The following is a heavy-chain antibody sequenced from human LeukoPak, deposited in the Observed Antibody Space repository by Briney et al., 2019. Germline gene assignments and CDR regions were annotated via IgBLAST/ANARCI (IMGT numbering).Heavy chain of an antibody. V-gene: IGHV4-34*01. CDR1: GGSFSGYY. CDR2: INHSGST. J-gene: IGHJ4*02. CDR3: ARTESPTYYYDSSGYPLPYFDY. Sequence: PSETLSLTCAVYGGSFSGYYWSWIRQPPGKGLEWIGEINHSGSTNYNPSLKSRVTISVDTSKNQFSLKLSSVTAADTAVYYCARTESPTYYYDSSGYPLPYFDYWGQGTLVTVSS. D-gene: IGHD3-22*01.